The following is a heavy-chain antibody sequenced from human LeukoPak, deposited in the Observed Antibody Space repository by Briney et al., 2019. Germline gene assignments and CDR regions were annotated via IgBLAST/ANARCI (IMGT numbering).Heavy chain of an antibody. CDR2: IKSKTDGGTT. D-gene: IGHD6-13*01. CDR1: RFTFSNAW. Sequence: GGSLRLSCAASRFTFSNAWMSWVRQAPGKGLEWVGRIKSKTDGGTTDYAAPVKGRFTISRDDSKNTPYLQMNSLKIEDTAVYYCSAERAAAGRFDSWGQGTLVTVSS. CDR3: SAERAAAGRFDS. V-gene: IGHV3-15*01. J-gene: IGHJ4*02.